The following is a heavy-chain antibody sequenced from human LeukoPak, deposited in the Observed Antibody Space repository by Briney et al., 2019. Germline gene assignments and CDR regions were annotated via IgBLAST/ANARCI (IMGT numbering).Heavy chain of an antibody. CDR3: ARDYSSGVYYFDY. CDR2: IYYSGST. CDR1: GFTFSSYS. Sequence: PGGSLRLSCAASGFTFSSYSMNWIRQTPGKGLEWIGSIYYSGSTYYNPSLKSRVTISVDTSKNQFSLKLSSVTAADTAVYYCARDYSSGVYYFDYWGQGTLVTVSS. D-gene: IGHD3-22*01. V-gene: IGHV4-39*07. J-gene: IGHJ4*02.